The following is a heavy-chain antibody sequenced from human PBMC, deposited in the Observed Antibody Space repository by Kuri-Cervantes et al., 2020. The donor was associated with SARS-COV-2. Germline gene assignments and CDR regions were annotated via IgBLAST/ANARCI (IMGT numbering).Heavy chain of an antibody. Sequence: SETLSLTCAVYGGSFSSSYWSWIRQPPGKGLEWIGEINHSGSTNYNPSLKSRVTISVDTSKNQFSLKLSSVTAADTAVYYCARDMRYSAQADYYYYSMDVWGQGTTVTVSS. J-gene: IGHJ6*02. D-gene: IGHD2-15*01. V-gene: IGHV4-34*01. CDR3: ARDMRYSAQADYYYYSMDV. CDR1: GGSFSSSY. CDR2: INHSGST.